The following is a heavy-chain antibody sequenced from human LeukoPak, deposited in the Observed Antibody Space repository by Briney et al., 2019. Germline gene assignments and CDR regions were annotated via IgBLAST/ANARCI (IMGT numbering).Heavy chain of an antibody. Sequence: GGSLRLSCAAYGFTFSSYWMSWVRQAPGKGLEWVANIKQDGSEKYYVDSVKGRFTISRDNAKNSLYLQMNSLRAEDTAVYYCASSPDYYDSSGLEYFDYWGQGTLVTVSS. CDR3: ASSPDYYDSSGLEYFDY. CDR2: IKQDGSEK. D-gene: IGHD3-22*01. J-gene: IGHJ4*02. V-gene: IGHV3-7*01. CDR1: GFTFSSYW.